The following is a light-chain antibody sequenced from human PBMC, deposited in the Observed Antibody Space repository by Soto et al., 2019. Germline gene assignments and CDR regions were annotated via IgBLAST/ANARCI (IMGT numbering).Light chain of an antibody. CDR2: DAS. J-gene: IGKJ1*01. Sequence: IFLTQSPSTLALSPGERATLSCGASQSVSSYLAWYQQKPGQAPRLLIYDASNRTTGIPARFSGSGSGTDFTLTISSLEPEDFAVYYCQQRSNSPQTFGQGTKVDIK. CDR3: QQRSNSPQT. V-gene: IGKV3-11*01. CDR1: QSVSSY.